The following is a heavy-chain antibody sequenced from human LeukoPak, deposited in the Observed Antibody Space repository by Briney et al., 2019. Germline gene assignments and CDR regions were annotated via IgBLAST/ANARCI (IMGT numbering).Heavy chain of an antibody. CDR1: GFTFSSYW. CDR3: ARDQSYTYYDFWSGYLYYYYMDV. CDR2: IKSDGSRT. Sequence: SGGSLRLSCAASGFTFSSYWMHWVRHAPGKGLVWVSRIKSDGSRTRYADSVKGRFTISRDNAKNTLYLQMNSLRAEDTAVYYCARDQSYTYYDFWSGYLYYYYMDVWGKGTTVTVSS. V-gene: IGHV3-74*01. D-gene: IGHD3-3*01. J-gene: IGHJ6*03.